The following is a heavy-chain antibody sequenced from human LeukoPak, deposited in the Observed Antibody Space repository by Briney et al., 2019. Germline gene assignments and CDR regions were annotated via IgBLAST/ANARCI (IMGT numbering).Heavy chain of an antibody. V-gene: IGHV3-33*01. Sequence: GRSLRLSCAASGFTFSSYGMHWVRQAPGKGLEWVAVIWYDGSNKYYADSVKGRFTISRDNSKNTLYLQMNSLRAEDTAVYYCAREGGATSYFDYWGQGTLVTVSS. D-gene: IGHD1-26*01. CDR1: GFTFSSYG. CDR3: AREGGATSYFDY. J-gene: IGHJ4*02. CDR2: IWYDGSNK.